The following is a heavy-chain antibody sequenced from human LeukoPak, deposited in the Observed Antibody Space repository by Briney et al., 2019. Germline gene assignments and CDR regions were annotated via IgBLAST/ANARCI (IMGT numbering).Heavy chain of an antibody. CDR3: AKDPLSNGVLGY. Sequence: PGGSLRLSCAASGFTFSSYTMNWVRQAPGKGLEWVSAISGSGGSTYYADSVKGRFTISRDNSKNTLYLQMNSLRAEDTAVYYCAKDPLSNGVLGYWGQGTLVTVSS. V-gene: IGHV3-23*01. CDR2: ISGSGGST. D-gene: IGHD2-8*01. J-gene: IGHJ4*02. CDR1: GFTFSSYT.